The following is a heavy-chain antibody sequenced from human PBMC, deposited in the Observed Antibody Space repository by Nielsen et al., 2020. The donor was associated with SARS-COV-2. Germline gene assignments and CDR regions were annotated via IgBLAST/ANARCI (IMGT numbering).Heavy chain of an antibody. CDR2: IFAGDSDT. V-gene: IGHV5-51*01. Sequence: GESLKISCQGSGYSFTNYWIGWVRQMPGKGLEWMGIIFAGDSDTRYSPSFQGQVTISADKSISTAYLQWSSLKASDTAMYVCARVQNYDVLTGYRLRAATFDYWGQGTLVTVSS. CDR1: GYSFTNYW. J-gene: IGHJ4*02. D-gene: IGHD3-9*01. CDR3: ARVQNYDVLTGYRLRAATFDY.